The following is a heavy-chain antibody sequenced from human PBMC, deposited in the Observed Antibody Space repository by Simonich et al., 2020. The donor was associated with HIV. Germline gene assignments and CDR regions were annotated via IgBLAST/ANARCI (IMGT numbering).Heavy chain of an antibody. Sequence: QLQLQESGPGLVKPSETLSLTCTVSGGSISSSSYYWGWIRQPPGKGLVWIGSIYYSGSTYDNPSLKSRVTISVDTSKNQFSLKLSSVTAADTAVYYCARHESGYDSPNDYWGQGTLVTVSS. D-gene: IGHD5-12*01. CDR1: GGSISSSSYY. V-gene: IGHV4-39*01. CDR2: IYYSGST. J-gene: IGHJ4*02. CDR3: ARHESGYDSPNDY.